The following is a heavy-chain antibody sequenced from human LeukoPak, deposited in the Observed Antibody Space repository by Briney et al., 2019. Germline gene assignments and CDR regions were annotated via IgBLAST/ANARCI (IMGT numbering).Heavy chain of an antibody. CDR3: ANDRGYCSGGSCYYLDF. Sequence: GGSLRLSCAASGFTFSSYGMHWVRQAPGKGLEWVAIISYDGSKKYYGDSVKGRFTISRDNSKNTLYLQMDSLRAEDTAVYYCANDRGYCSGGSCYYLDFWGQGTLVTVSS. CDR2: ISYDGSKK. D-gene: IGHD2-15*01. V-gene: IGHV3-30*18. CDR1: GFTFSSYG. J-gene: IGHJ4*02.